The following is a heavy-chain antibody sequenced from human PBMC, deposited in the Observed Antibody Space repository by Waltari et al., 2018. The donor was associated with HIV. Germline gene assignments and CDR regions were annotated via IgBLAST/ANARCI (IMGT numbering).Heavy chain of an antibody. J-gene: IGHJ4*02. D-gene: IGHD1-20*01. CDR3: ARGGAITGIDY. CDR1: GFTFSSYG. CDR2: IWYDGSNK. V-gene: IGHV3-33*01. Sequence: QVQLVESGGGVVQPGRSLRLSCAASGFTFSSYGMHWVRQAPGKGLEWVAVIWYDGSNKYYADSVKGRFTISRDNSKNTLYLQMNSLRAEDTAVYYCARGGAITGIDYWGQGTLVTVSS.